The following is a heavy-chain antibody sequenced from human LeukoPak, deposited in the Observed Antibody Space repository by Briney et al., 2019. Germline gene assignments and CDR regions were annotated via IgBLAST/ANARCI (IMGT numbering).Heavy chain of an antibody. J-gene: IGHJ4*02. D-gene: IGHD3-22*01. Sequence: ASVKVSCKASGYTFASSDINWVRQATGQGLEWMGWMNPNSGHTGYAQKFQGRVTITRDTSISTAYMELSSLGSDDTAVYYCARVDSSGYYLGYWGQGTLVTVSS. CDR3: ARVDSSGYYLGY. CDR2: MNPNSGHT. CDR1: GYTFASSD. V-gene: IGHV1-8*03.